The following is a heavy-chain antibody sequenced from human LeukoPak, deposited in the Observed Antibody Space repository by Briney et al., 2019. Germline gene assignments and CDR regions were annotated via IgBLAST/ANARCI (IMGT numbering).Heavy chain of an antibody. CDR1: GGSISSYY. Sequence: SETLSLTCTVSGGSISSYYWSWIRQPPGKGLEWIGYIYYSGSTNYNPSLKSRVTISVDTSKNQFSLKLSSVTAADTAVYYCARDKSRWELLQDDAFDIWGQGTMVTVSS. D-gene: IGHD1-26*01. CDR2: IYYSGST. CDR3: ARDKSRWELLQDDAFDI. V-gene: IGHV4-59*01. J-gene: IGHJ3*02.